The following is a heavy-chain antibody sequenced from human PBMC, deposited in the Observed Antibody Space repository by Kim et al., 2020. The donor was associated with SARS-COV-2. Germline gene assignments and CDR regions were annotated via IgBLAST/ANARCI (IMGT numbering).Heavy chain of an antibody. CDR2: INTDGTNI. V-gene: IGHV3-74*01. CDR3: ARSGSYFYEY. Sequence: GGSLRLSCAASGFTFSSYWMTWVCQAPGKGLVWVSRINTDGTNIGYADSVKGRFTISRDNAKNTVYLQMNSLRDEDMAVYYCARSGSYFYEYWGQGTLVT. J-gene: IGHJ4*02. CDR1: GFTFSSYW. D-gene: IGHD1-26*01.